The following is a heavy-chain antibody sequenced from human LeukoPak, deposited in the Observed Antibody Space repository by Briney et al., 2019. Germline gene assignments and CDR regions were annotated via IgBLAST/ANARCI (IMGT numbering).Heavy chain of an antibody. CDR3: AKGSYYDSSGSFYFDY. J-gene: IGHJ4*02. V-gene: IGHV3-23*01. Sequence: GGSLRLSCAASGFTFSCYAMSWVRQAPGKGLEWVSGISDSGDNTYYADSVKGRSTISRDNSKNTLYVQVNSLGTEDTAAYYCAKGSYYDSSGSFYFDYWGQGTLVTVSS. D-gene: IGHD3-22*01. CDR2: ISDSGDNT. CDR1: GFTFSCYA.